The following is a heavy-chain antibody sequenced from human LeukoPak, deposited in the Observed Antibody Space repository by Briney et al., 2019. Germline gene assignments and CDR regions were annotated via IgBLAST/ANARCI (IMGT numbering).Heavy chain of an antibody. CDR1: GGSISSSSYY. J-gene: IGHJ4*02. Sequence: SETLSLTCTVSGGSISSSSYYWGWIRQPPGKGLEWIGSIYHSGSTYYNPSLKSRVTISVDTSKNQFSLKLSSVTAADTAVYYCARAFLVEDGGGSGYYFDYWGQGTLVTVSS. V-gene: IGHV4-39*07. D-gene: IGHD3-22*01. CDR2: IYHSGST. CDR3: ARAFLVEDGGGSGYYFDY.